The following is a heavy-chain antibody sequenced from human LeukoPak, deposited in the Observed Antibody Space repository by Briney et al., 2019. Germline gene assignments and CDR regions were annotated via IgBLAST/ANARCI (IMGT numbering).Heavy chain of an antibody. J-gene: IGHJ5*02. CDR3: ARDFDRNWFDP. V-gene: IGHV3-33*01. Sequence: GGSLRLSCAASGFTFSSYGMHCVRQAPGKGLEWVAVIWYDGSNKYYADPVKGRFTISRDNSKNTLYLQMNSLRAEDTAVYYCARDFDRNWFDPWGQGTLVTVSS. CDR1: GFTFSSYG. CDR2: IWYDGSNK.